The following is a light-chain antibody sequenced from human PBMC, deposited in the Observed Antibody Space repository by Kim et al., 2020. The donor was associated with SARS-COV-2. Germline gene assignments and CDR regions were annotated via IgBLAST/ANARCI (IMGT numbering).Light chain of an antibody. CDR2: DVT. CDR3: CSYAGSYTWV. V-gene: IGLV2-11*01. J-gene: IGLJ3*02. Sequence: GGSVTISCTATSNTFGGFKYVSGYQHHPGKAPEFIIHDVTKRPSGVPLRFSGSKSGNTASLTISGLQAEDEADYYCCSYAGSYTWVFGGGTQLTVL. CDR1: SNTFGGFKY.